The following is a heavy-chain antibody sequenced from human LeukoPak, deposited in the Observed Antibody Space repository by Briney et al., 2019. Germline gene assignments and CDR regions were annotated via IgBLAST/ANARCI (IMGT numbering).Heavy chain of an antibody. J-gene: IGHJ3*02. Sequence: GESLQISCKASGYKFTYYWIVWVRQLPGQGLECMGIIFPGDSDTRYKPSFQGQVTISADKSINTAYLQWISLKASDTAVYYCSRHDGGGGSSYDFDIWCQGTMVTASS. CDR3: SRHDGGGGSSYDFDI. CDR1: GYKFTYYW. V-gene: IGHV5-51*01. D-gene: IGHD6-13*01. CDR2: IFPGDSDT.